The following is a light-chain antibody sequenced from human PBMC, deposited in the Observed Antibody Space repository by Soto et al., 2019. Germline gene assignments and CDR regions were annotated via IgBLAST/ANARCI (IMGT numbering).Light chain of an antibody. CDR1: QDITNY. Sequence: IQMTQSPSSLSASVGDRVTITCQASQDITNYLIWYQQKPGKAPKVLIYDTSSLGTGVSSRFSGSRSGTHFTLTISSLQPEDIATYYCQQFDSVPCTFGQGTKLEIK. V-gene: IGKV1-33*01. CDR2: DTS. J-gene: IGKJ2*02. CDR3: QQFDSVPCT.